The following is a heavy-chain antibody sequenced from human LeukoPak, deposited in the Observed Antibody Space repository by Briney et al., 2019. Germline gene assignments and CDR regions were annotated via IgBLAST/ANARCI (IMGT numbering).Heavy chain of an antibody. J-gene: IGHJ3*02. V-gene: IGHV1-69*01. CDR1: GGTFSSYA. Sequence: GSSVKVSCKASGGTFSSYAISWVRQALGQGLEWMGGIIPIFGTANYAQKFQGRVTITADESTSTAYMELSSLRSEDTAVYYCARAGGMYSSGWYYHAFDIWGQGTMVTVSS. CDR2: IIPIFGTA. D-gene: IGHD6-19*01. CDR3: ARAGGMYSSGWYYHAFDI.